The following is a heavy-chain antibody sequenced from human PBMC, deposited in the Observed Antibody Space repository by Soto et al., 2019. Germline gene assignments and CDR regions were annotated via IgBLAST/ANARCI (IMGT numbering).Heavy chain of an antibody. V-gene: IGHV3-30*03. J-gene: IGHJ6*02. CDR1: GSTFSGYV. CDR2: ISNDGSNQ. D-gene: IGHD3-9*01. Sequence: QVQLVESGGSVVQPGGSLRLSCAASGSTFSGYVMYWVRQAPGKGLEWVALISNDGSNQYYADSVTGRFTFSRDNSENTLFFEMNTLSGDDTAFYYCVAHPDILLNRYGMVVWGQGTTVTGYS. CDR3: VAHPDILLNRYGMVV.